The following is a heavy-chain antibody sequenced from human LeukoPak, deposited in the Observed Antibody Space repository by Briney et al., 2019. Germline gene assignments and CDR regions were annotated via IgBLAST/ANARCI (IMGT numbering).Heavy chain of an antibody. J-gene: IGHJ4*02. V-gene: IGHV3-21*01. CDR2: ITSSSSYI. D-gene: IGHD3-3*01. Sequence: PGGSLRLSCAASGFTFSSYTMDSVRQAPGKGLEWVSSITSSSSYIYYADSVKGRFTISRDNAENSLYLQMNSLRAEDTAVYYCARAPYDFWSGYSSHFDYWGQGTLVTVSS. CDR3: ARAPYDFWSGYSSHFDY. CDR1: GFTFSSYT.